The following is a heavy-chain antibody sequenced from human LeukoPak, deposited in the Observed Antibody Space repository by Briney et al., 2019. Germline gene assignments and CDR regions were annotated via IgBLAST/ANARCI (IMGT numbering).Heavy chain of an antibody. Sequence: GGSLRLSCAASGFTFDDYAMHWVRQAPGKGLEWVSGINWSGDRIGYADSVKGRFTISRDNAKKSLYLQMNSLRAEDTAVYYCARGEAAVPWGIDYYYYMDVWGKGTTVTVSS. CDR1: GFTFDDYA. J-gene: IGHJ6*03. V-gene: IGHV3-9*01. D-gene: IGHD6-13*01. CDR3: ARGEAAVPWGIDYYYYMDV. CDR2: INWSGDRI.